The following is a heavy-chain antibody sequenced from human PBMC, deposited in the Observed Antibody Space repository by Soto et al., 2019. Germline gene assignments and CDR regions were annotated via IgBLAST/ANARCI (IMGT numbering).Heavy chain of an antibody. CDR1: GWSISSYY. CDR2: IYYRANP. Sequence: QVXLQXXXXXXXXXXXXLSXTXTVSGWSISSYYWSWIRQPPGKGLEWIGYIYYRANPNYNHSLKSQVTIPQDTSKNQFSQKLSSVTAADTAVYYCARHYGDGYDYLXYWGXGTLVTGSS. CDR3: ARHYGDGYDYLXY. D-gene: IGHD5-12*01. J-gene: IGHJ4*01. V-gene: IGHV4-59*08.